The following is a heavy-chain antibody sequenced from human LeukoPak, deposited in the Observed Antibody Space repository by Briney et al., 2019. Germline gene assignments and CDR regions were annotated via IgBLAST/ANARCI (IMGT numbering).Heavy chain of an antibody. J-gene: IGHJ6*02. V-gene: IGHV4-34*01. D-gene: IGHD3-22*01. CDR2: INHSGST. CDR3: ARSDSSGMDV. CDR1: GGSFSGYY. Sequence: SETLSLTCAVYGGSFSGYYWSWIRQPPGKGLEWIGEINHSGSTNYNLSLKSRVTISVDTSKNQFSLKLSSVTAADTAVYYCARSDSSGMDVWGQGTTVTVSS.